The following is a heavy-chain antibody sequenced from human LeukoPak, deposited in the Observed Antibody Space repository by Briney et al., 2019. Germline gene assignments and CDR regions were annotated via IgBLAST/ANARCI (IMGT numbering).Heavy chain of an antibody. CDR2: INYSGVT. Sequence: SETLSLTCTVSSGSITSSVYYCSWIRQPPGKGLEWIAGINYSGVTHYNPSLKSRVTISVDTSKNHFSLNLSSVTAADTAVYYCAIYSSSSGRIDPRGQGTLVTVSS. CDR1: SGSITSSVYY. V-gene: IGHV4-39*02. D-gene: IGHD2-15*01. J-gene: IGHJ5*02. CDR3: AIYSSSSGRIDP.